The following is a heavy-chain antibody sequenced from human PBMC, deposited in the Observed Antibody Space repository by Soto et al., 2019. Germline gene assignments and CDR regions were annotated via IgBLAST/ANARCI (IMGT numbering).Heavy chain of an antibody. CDR1: GGSFSSYA. J-gene: IGHJ3*02. CDR3: ARDGYCSGGSCYWGADAFGI. V-gene: IGHV1-69*06. CDR2: VCAIFGTA. D-gene: IGHD2-15*01. Sequence: PAKVSCKASGGSFSSYAINWVRHPPGQGLEWVGGVCAIFGTAYDAQKFQGRVTITADKSTSTAYMELSSLRSEDRAVYYCARDGYCSGGSCYWGADAFGIWG.